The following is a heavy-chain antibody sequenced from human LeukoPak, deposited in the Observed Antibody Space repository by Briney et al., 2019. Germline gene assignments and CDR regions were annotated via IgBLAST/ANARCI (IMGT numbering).Heavy chain of an antibody. CDR3: ASLYGDYEYYGMDV. D-gene: IGHD4-17*01. V-gene: IGHV4-34*01. CDR1: GGSFSGYY. Sequence: SETLSLTCAVYGGSFSGYYWSWIRQPPGKGLEWIGEINHSGSTNYNPSLKSRVTISVDTSKNQFSLKLSSVTAADTVVYYCASLYGDYEYYGMDVWGQGTTVTVSS. J-gene: IGHJ6*02. CDR2: INHSGST.